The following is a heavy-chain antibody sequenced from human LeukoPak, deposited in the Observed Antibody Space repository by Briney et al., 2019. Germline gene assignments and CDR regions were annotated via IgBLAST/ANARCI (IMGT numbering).Heavy chain of an antibody. J-gene: IGHJ3*02. CDR2: IRYDGSNK. V-gene: IGHV3-30*02. CDR3: AKDLSIVVVPAATPI. D-gene: IGHD2-2*02. CDR1: GFTFSSYG. Sequence: GGSLRLSCAASGFTFSSYGMHWVRQAPGKGLEWVAFIRYDGSNKYYADSVKGRFTISRDNSKNTLYLQMNSLRAEDTAVYYCAKDLSIVVVPAATPIWGQGTMVTVSS.